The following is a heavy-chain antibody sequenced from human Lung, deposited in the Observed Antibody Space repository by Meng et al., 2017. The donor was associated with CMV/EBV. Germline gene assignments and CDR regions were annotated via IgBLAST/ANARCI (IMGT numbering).Heavy chain of an antibody. CDR2: ISYDGSNK. CDR1: GFTFSSYA. V-gene: IGHV3-30-3*01. Sequence: GESXKISXAASGFTFSSYAMHWVRQAPGKGLEWVAVISYDGSNKYYADSVKGRFTISRDNSKNTLYLQMNSLRAEDTAVYYCARGEHRIAVAGSAFDIWGQGTXVTVSS. D-gene: IGHD6-19*01. CDR3: ARGEHRIAVAGSAFDI. J-gene: IGHJ3*02.